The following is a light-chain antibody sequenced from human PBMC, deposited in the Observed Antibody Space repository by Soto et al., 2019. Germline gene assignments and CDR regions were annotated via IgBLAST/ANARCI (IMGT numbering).Light chain of an antibody. CDR3: QQSYSTPSIT. CDR1: QSISSF. J-gene: IGKJ5*01. CDR2: AAS. Sequence: DIQMTQSPSSLSASVGDRVTIACGASQSISSFLNWYQQKPGKAPKLLIYAASSLQSGVPSRFSGSGSGTDFTLTTSSLQPEDFATYYCQQSYSTPSITFGQGTRLENK. V-gene: IGKV1-39*01.